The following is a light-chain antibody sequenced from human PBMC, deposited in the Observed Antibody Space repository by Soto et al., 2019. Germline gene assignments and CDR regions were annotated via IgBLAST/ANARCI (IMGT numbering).Light chain of an antibody. CDR3: PYYGCPSPRLT. CDR2: GES. Sequence: EIVLTQSPGTLSLSPGERATLACRASPSVNKESLAWYQQKPGQAPRLLIYGESSRATAIPDRFSGSGSGTDLPLIISRRELEDVEVYYCPYYGCPSPRLTFGRGTKVEIK. V-gene: IGKV3-20*01. CDR1: PSVNKES. J-gene: IGKJ3*01.